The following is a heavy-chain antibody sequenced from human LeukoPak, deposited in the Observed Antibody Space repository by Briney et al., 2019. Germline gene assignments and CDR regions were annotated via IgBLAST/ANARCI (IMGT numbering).Heavy chain of an antibody. CDR2: IYYSGST. D-gene: IGHD3-10*01. CDR1: GGSISSGGYY. V-gene: IGHV4-31*03. CDR3: ARGARSSITMVRGVDAFDI. Sequence: SQTLSLTCTVSGGSISSGGYYWSWIRQHPGKGLEWIGYIYYSGSTYYNPSLKSRVTISEDTSKNQFSLKLSSVTAADTAVYYCARGARSSITMVRGVDAFDIWGHGTMVTVSS. J-gene: IGHJ3*02.